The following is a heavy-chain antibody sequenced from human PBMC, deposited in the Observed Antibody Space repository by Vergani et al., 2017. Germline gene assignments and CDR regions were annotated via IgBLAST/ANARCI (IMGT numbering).Heavy chain of an antibody. J-gene: IGHJ4*02. D-gene: IGHD6-13*01. Sequence: QVQLVESGGGLVKPGGSLRLSCAASGFTFSDYYMSWIRQAPGKGLEWVSYISSSSSYTNYADSVKGRFTISRDNAKNSLYLQMNSLRAEDTAVYYCARERIAAAVDPWGQGTLVTVSS. V-gene: IGHV3-11*06. CDR1: GFTFSDYY. CDR3: ARERIAAAVDP. CDR2: ISSSSSYT.